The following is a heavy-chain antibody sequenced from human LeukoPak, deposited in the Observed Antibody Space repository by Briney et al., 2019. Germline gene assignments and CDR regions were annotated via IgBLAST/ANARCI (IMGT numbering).Heavy chain of an antibody. CDR1: GFTFRSYA. CDR2: ISYEGSNK. V-gene: IGHV3-30-3*01. J-gene: IGHJ2*01. D-gene: IGHD6-13*01. CDR3: ARTIAAAGTGPSHWYFDL. Sequence: GGSLRLSFAASGFTFRSYAMHWVRQAPGKGLGWVAVISYEGSNKYYADSVKGQFTISRDNSKNTLYLQMNSLRAEDTAVYYCARTIAAAGTGPSHWYFDLWGRGTLVTVSS.